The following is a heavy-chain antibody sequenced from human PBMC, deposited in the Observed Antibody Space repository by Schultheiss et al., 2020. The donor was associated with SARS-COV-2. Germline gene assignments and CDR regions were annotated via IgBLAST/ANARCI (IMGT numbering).Heavy chain of an antibody. Sequence: SETLSLTCTVSGGSISSSSYYWGWIRQPPGKGLERIGYIYYSGSTYYNPSLKSRVTISVDTSKNQFSLKLSSVTAADTAVYYCARAQGGYLSYYYYYMDVWGKGATVTVSS. D-gene: IGHD3-22*01. CDR3: ARAQGGYLSYYYYYMDV. J-gene: IGHJ6*03. CDR2: IYYSGST. CDR1: GGSISSSSYY. V-gene: IGHV4-39*07.